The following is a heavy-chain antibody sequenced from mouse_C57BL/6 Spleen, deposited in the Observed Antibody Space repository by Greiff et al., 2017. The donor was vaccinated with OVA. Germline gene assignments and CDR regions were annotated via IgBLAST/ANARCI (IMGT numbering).Heavy chain of an antibody. V-gene: IGHV6-6*01. CDR2: IRNKANNHAT. J-gene: IGHJ2*01. CDR1: GFTFSDAW. D-gene: IGHD1-1*01. CDR3: TTSTTVVEGGLDY. Sequence: EVQLQESGGGLVQPGGSMKLSCAASGFTFSDAWMDWVRQSPEKGLEWVAEIRNKANNHATYYAESVKGRFTISRDDSKSSVYLQMNSLRAEDTGIYYCTTSTTVVEGGLDYWGQGTTLTVSS.